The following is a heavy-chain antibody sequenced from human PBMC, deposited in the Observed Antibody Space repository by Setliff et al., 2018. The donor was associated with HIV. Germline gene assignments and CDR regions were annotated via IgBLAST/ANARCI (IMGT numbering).Heavy chain of an antibody. V-gene: IGHV3-49*04. CDR1: GFTFGDYA. J-gene: IGHJ4*02. CDR3: ARGGRKDLADN. Sequence: GGSLRLSCTGSGFTFGDYAMTWVRQAPGKGLEWVGSIRSKVYGGTTEYAASVKGRFTISRDDSKSVAYLQVNSLRTDDTAVYYCARGGRKDLADNWGQGTLVTVSS. CDR2: IRSKVYGGTT. D-gene: IGHD3-16*01.